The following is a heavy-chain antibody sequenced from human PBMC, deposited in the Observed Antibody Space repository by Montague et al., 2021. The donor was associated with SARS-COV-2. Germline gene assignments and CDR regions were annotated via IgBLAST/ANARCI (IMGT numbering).Heavy chain of an antibody. CDR1: GFTFSSYA. CDR3: ATSRDVLLWFGELLDAFDI. V-gene: IGHV3-23*01. D-gene: IGHD3-10*01. Sequence: SLRLSCAASGFTFSSYAMSWVRQAPGKGLEWVSAISGSGGSTYYXDSXKGRFTISRDNSKNTLYLQMSSLRAEDTAVYYCATSRDVLLWFGELLDAFDIWGQGTMVTVSS. J-gene: IGHJ3*02. CDR2: ISGSGGST.